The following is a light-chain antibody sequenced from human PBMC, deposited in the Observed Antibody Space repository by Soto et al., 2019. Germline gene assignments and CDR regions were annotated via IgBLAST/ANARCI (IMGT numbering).Light chain of an antibody. CDR2: DAS. V-gene: IGKV3D-20*01. CDR1: QSVSRDY. Sequence: EIVLTQSPGTLSLSPGERATLSCGASQSVSRDYLAWYQQKPGLAPRLLIYDASNRAAGIPDRFSGSGSGTDFTLTISRLEPEDFAVYYCQQYETSPFTFGPGTKVDIK. CDR3: QQYETSPFT. J-gene: IGKJ3*01.